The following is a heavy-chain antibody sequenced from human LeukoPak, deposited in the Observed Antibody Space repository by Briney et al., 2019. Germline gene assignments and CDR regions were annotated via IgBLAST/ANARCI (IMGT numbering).Heavy chain of an antibody. CDR1: GYSFTSYW. J-gene: IGHJ5*02. Sequence: GESLKISCKGSGYSFTSYWIGWVRQMPGKGLGWMGIIYPGDSDTRYSPSFQGQVTISADKSISTAYLQWSSLKASDTAMYYCARRPGYCSGGSCYSGFDPWGQGTLVTVSS. V-gene: IGHV5-51*01. CDR2: IYPGDSDT. CDR3: ARRPGYCSGGSCYSGFDP. D-gene: IGHD2-15*01.